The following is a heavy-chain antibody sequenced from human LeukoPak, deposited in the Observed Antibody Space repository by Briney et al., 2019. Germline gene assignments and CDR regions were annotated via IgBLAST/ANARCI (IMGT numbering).Heavy chain of an antibody. V-gene: IGHV1-18*01. CDR2: ISAYDGNT. CDR3: ARVKSMVRGVTPYYYYMDV. J-gene: IGHJ6*03. Sequence: ASVKVSCKASGYTFTSYGISWVRQAPGQGLEWMGWISAYDGNTNYAQKFQGRVTMTRNTSISTAYMELSSLRSEDTAVYYCARVKSMVRGVTPYYYYMDVWGKGTTVTISS. D-gene: IGHD3-10*01. CDR1: GYTFTSYG.